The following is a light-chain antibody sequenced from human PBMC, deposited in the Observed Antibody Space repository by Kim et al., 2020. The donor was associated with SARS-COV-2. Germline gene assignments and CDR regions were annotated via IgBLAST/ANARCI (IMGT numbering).Light chain of an antibody. Sequence: VSPGQTSSITCSGDKLGDKYACWYQQKPGQSPVLVIYQDSKRPSGIPERFSGSNSGNTATLTISGTQAMDEADYYCQAWDSSHVVFGGGTQLTVL. J-gene: IGLJ2*01. V-gene: IGLV3-1*01. CDR2: QDS. CDR1: KLGDKY. CDR3: QAWDSSHVV.